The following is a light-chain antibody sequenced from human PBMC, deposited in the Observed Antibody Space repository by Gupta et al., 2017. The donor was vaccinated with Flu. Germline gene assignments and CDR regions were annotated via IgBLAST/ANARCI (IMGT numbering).Light chain of an antibody. Sequence: DIQMTQSPSSLSASAGDRVTITCRASQSISRYLNWYQQKPGKAPKLLIYAASRVKSGVPSRFSGSGSGTDFTLTISSRQPEDFATYYCQQSDSTLWTFGQGTKVEIK. CDR3: QQSDSTLWT. CDR2: AAS. CDR1: QSISRY. J-gene: IGKJ1*01. V-gene: IGKV1-39*01.